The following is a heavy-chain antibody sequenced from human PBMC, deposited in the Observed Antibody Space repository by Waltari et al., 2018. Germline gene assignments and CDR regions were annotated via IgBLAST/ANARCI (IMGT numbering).Heavy chain of an antibody. CDR2: IYSGGST. D-gene: IGHD1-1*01. J-gene: IGHJ4*02. CDR3: ARATRPFYFDS. Sequence: EVQLVESGGGLVQPGGSLRLSCAASGFTVRSTFMPWVRQAPGKGLEWVSLIYSGGSTSYADSAKGRFTFSRDSSKNTLWLQMNSLRIEDTAVYYCARATRPFYFDSWGQGILVTVSS. CDR1: GFTVRSTF. V-gene: IGHV3-66*02.